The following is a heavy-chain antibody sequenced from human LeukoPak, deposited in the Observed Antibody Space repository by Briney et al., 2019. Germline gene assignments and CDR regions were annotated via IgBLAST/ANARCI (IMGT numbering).Heavy chain of an antibody. V-gene: IGHV3-7*03. CDR3: ARDNGGWFDT. CDR2: IKQGGREE. CDR1: EFIFSDDW. Sequence: GGSLRLSCVASEFIFSDDWMSWVRQAPGGGLEWVANIKQGGREEKYVRFVKGRFGISRDGAKSTLYLQMDSLGGDDTAVYYCARDNGGWFDTWGRGTLVTVSS. J-gene: IGHJ5*02. D-gene: IGHD3-10*01.